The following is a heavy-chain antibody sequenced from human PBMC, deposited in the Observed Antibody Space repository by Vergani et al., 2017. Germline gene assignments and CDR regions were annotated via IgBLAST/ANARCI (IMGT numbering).Heavy chain of an antibody. CDR1: GFTFNRYG. CDR2: VLFDGSNE. Sequence: QVQLVQSGGGVVQPGGSLRLSCVASGFTFNRYGMQWVRQAPGKGLEWVAYVLFDGSNEYYADSVKGRFIVSRDNSNDALYLQMNSLRTDDTAVYYCARDLACCHGGSCALWGQGSVITVSS. D-gene: IGHD2-15*01. V-gene: IGHV3-30*02. CDR3: ARDLACCHGGSCAL. J-gene: IGHJ4*02.